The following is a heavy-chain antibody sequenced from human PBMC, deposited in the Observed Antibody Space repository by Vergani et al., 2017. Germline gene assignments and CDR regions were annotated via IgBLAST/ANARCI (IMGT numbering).Heavy chain of an antibody. V-gene: IGHV1-18*01. D-gene: IGHD3-10*01. CDR2: IIAYNGNT. Sequence: QVQLVQSGAEVKKPGASVKVSCKASGYTFTSYGISWVRQAPGQGLEWMGWIIAYNGNTNYAQKLQGRVTMTTDTSTSTAYMELRSLRSDDTGVYYCAREGDRVRVVIPFDYWGQGTLVTVPS. CDR1: GYTFTSYG. J-gene: IGHJ4*02. CDR3: AREGDRVRVVIPFDY.